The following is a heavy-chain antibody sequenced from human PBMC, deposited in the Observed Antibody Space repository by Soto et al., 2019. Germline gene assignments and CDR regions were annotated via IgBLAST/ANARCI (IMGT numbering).Heavy chain of an antibody. D-gene: IGHD4-4*01. J-gene: IGHJ4*02. CDR1: GFTFSSYA. CDR2: ISGSGGST. V-gene: IGHV3-23*01. CDR3: AKNGPYYSSNYEDY. Sequence: GGSLRLSCAASGFTFSSYAMSWVRQAPGKGLEWVSAISGSGGSTYYADSVKGRFTISRDNSKNTLYLQMNSLRAEDTAVNYCAKNGPYYSSNYEDYWGQGTLVTVS.